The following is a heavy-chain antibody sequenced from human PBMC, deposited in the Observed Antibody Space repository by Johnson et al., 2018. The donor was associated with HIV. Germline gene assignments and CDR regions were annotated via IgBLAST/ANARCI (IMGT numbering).Heavy chain of an antibody. V-gene: IGHV3-13*01. CDR1: GFTFSSYD. J-gene: IGHJ3*02. CDR2: IGPAADT. CDR3: TTISQWLVPGTFDI. D-gene: IGHD6-19*01. Sequence: MLLVESGGGLVQPGGSLRLSCAASGFTFSSYDIHWVRQATGKGLESVSPIGPAADTYYPGSVKGRFTVSRENAKNSLYLQMNSLRAGDTAVFYCTTISQWLVPGTFDIWGQWTMVTVSS.